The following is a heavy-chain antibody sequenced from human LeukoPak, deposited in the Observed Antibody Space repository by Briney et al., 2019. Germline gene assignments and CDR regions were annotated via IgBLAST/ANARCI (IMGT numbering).Heavy chain of an antibody. J-gene: IGHJ4*02. CDR2: IYYSGST. CDR1: GGSISSYY. V-gene: IGHV4-59*08. D-gene: IGHD2-21*02. CDR3: ARRNYCGGDCYSLDY. Sequence: SETLSLTCTVSGGSISSYYWSWIRQPPGKGLEWIGYIYYSGSTNYNPSLKSRVTISVDTSKNQFSLKLSSVTAADTAVYYCARRNYCGGDCYSLDYWGQGTLVTVSS.